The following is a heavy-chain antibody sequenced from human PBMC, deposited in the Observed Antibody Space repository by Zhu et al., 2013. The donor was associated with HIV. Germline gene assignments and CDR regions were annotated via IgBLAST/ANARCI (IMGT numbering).Heavy chain of an antibody. D-gene: IGHD3-10*01. CDR3: ATDSAASHDSFYYNGMDV. Sequence: QVLLVQSGAEVKKPGASVKVSCKVSGNTLKELSMHWVRQTPGKGLEWMGGFDPELRRTFYAQRFQGRVTMTQDTATDTAYMELSTLESEDTAIYYCATDSAASHDSFYYNGMDVWGQGTPVTVSS. CDR1: GNTLKELS. J-gene: IGHJ6*02. CDR2: FDPELRRT. V-gene: IGHV1-24*01.